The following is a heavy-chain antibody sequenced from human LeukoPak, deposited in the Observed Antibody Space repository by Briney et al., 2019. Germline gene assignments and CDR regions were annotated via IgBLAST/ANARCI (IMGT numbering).Heavy chain of an antibody. V-gene: IGHV4-30-4*08. Sequence: SQTLSLSCILSLGSISSGDYYWSWIRQPPGKGLGWIGYIFYSGSTSYNPSLKSRVTISVDTSKNQFSLKLSSVTAADTAVYYCARSGVLRYFDWLFPFDYWGQGTLVTVS. CDR1: LGSISSGDYY. D-gene: IGHD3-9*01. J-gene: IGHJ4*02. CDR2: IFYSGST. CDR3: ARSGVLRYFDWLFPFDY.